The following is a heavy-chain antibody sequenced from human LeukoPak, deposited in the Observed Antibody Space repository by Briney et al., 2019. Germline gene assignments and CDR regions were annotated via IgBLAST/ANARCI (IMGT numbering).Heavy chain of an antibody. CDR3: ARNLPAVRPFDY. CDR2: INPNSGGT. D-gene: IGHD1-1*01. J-gene: IGHJ4*02. Sequence: ASVKVSCKASGYTFTGYYMHWVRQAPGQGLEWMGRINPNSGGTNYAQKFQGRVTMTRDTSISTAYMELSSLRSEDTAVYYCARNLPAVRPFDYWGQGTLVTVSS. V-gene: IGHV1-2*06. CDR1: GYTFTGYY.